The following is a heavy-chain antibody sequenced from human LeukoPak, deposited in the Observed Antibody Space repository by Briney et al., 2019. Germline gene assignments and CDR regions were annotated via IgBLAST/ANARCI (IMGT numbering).Heavy chain of an antibody. CDR2: IVVGSGNT. Sequence: SVKVSCKASGFTFTNSAMQWVRQARGQRLEWIGWIVVGSGNTNYAQKFQERVTITRDMSTSTAYMELSSLRSEDTAVYYCAADDLLEGYWGQGTLVTVSS. D-gene: IGHD1-1*01. CDR1: GFTFTNSA. CDR3: AADDLLEGY. J-gene: IGHJ4*02. V-gene: IGHV1-58*02.